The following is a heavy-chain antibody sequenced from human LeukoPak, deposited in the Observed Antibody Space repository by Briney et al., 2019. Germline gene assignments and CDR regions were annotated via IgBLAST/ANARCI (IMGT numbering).Heavy chain of an antibody. J-gene: IGHJ4*02. Sequence: ASVKVSCKASGYTFTSYGISWVRQAPGQGLEWMGWISAYNGNTNYAQKLQGRVTMTTDTSTSTAYMELGSLRSDDTAVYYCARAGLAYCGGDCYWGFDYWGQGTLVTVSS. D-gene: IGHD2-21*02. CDR2: ISAYNGNT. V-gene: IGHV1-18*04. CDR3: ARAGLAYCGGDCYWGFDY. CDR1: GYTFTSYG.